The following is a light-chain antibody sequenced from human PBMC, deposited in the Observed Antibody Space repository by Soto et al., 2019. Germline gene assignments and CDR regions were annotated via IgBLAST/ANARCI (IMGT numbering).Light chain of an antibody. CDR2: GAS. Sequence: EIVLTQSPGTLSLSPGERATLSCRASQSVSSSYLAWYQQKPGQAPRLLIYGASSRATGIPDRFSGSGSGTDFTLTISRLEPEVFAVYYCQQYGSSYVTFGQGTKVDIK. CDR1: QSVSSSY. V-gene: IGKV3-20*01. J-gene: IGKJ1*01. CDR3: QQYGSSYVT.